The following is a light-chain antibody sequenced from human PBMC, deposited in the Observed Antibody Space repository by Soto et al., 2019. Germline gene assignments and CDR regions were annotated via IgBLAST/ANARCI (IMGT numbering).Light chain of an antibody. CDR3: QQYNSYSPYT. V-gene: IGKV1-5*03. J-gene: IGKJ2*01. Sequence: DIQMTQFPSTLSASIGDRVTITCRASQTISSSLAWYQQKPGKAPKLLIYRASSLETGVPSRFSGSGSGTEVTLTCSSLQPDDFATYYCQQYNSYSPYTFGQGTRLEIK. CDR2: RAS. CDR1: QTISSS.